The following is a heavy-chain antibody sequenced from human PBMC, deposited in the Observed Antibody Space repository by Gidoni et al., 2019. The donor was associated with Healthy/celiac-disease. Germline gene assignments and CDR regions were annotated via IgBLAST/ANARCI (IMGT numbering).Heavy chain of an antibody. CDR2: SYYSGST. D-gene: IGHD3-9*01. CDR3: ASAPDDILTGYYYFDY. V-gene: IGHV4-39*01. Sequence: QLQLQESGPGLVKPSETLSLTCTVSGGSISSSSYYWGWIRQPPGKGLEWIGSSYYSGSTYYNPSLKSRVTISVDTSKNQFSLKLSSVTAADTAVYYCASAPDDILTGYYYFDYWGQGTLVTVS. CDR1: GGSISSSSYY. J-gene: IGHJ4*02.